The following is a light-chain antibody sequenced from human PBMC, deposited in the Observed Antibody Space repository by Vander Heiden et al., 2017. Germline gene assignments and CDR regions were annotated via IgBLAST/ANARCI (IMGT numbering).Light chain of an antibody. J-gene: IGKJ5*01. CDR3: QQYDSTPIT. CDR1: QSVLYSSNNKNY. V-gene: IGKV4-1*01. Sequence: DIVMTQSQDSLAVSLGERATINCKSSQSVLYSSNNKNYLAWYQQKPGQPPKLLIYWASTRESGVPDRFSGSGSGTDFTLTISSLQAEDVAVYYCQQYDSTPITFGQGTRLEIK. CDR2: WAS.